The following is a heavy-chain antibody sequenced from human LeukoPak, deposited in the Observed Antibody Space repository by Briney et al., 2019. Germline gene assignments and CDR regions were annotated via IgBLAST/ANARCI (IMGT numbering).Heavy chain of an antibody. J-gene: IGHJ4*02. V-gene: IGHV1-2*02. Sequence: ASVKVSCKGSGYTFTGYYMHWVRQAPGQGLEWMGWINPNSGGTNYAQKLQGRVTMTTDTSTSTAYMELRSLRSDDTAVYYCARDRFTMVRGVTHIPSDYWGQGTLVTVSS. D-gene: IGHD3-10*01. CDR1: GYTFTGYY. CDR3: ARDRFTMVRGVTHIPSDY. CDR2: INPNSGGT.